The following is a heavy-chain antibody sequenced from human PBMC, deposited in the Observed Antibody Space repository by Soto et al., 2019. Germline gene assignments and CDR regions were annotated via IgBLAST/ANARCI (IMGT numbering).Heavy chain of an antibody. J-gene: IGHJ4*02. V-gene: IGHV4-31*03. CDR3: ARKQPGYFSGIDY. CDR1: GDSITSGGYY. Sequence: SETLSLTCTVTGDSITSGGYYWSWIRQHPGKGLEWLGYIYGSGGSGSTLYNPSLKSRITLSVDTSKTQFSLNLSSVTVADTAVYFCARKQPGYFSGIDYWGQGTLVTVSS. D-gene: IGHD2-15*01. CDR2: IYGSGGSGST.